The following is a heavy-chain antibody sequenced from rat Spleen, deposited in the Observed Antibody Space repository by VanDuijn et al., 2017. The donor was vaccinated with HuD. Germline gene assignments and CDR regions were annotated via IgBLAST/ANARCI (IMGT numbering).Heavy chain of an antibody. J-gene: IGHJ2*01. D-gene: IGHD2-3*01. V-gene: IGHV5-7*01. CDR3: AREADIPFHYFDY. CDR2: ISYEGSST. Sequence: EVQLVESGGGLVQPGRSLKLSCAASGFTFSDYNMAWGRQAPKKGLAWVASISYEGSSTYYGDSVKGRFTISRDNAKSTLYLQMDSLRSEDTATCYCAREADIPFHYFDYWGQGVMVTVSS. CDR1: GFTFSDYN.